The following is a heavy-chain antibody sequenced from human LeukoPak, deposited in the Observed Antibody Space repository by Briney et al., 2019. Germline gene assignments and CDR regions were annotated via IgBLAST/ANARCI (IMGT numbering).Heavy chain of an antibody. CDR2: VYSSGNT. J-gene: IGHJ3*02. CDR3: ARRLRAFDI. Sequence: SETLSLTCTVSGGSISSYYWSWIRQPPGKGLEWIGIVYSSGNTYYNPSLKSRVTISVDTSKNQFSLKLSSVTAADTAVYYCARRLRAFDIWGQGTMVTVSS. CDR1: GGSISSYY. D-gene: IGHD3-16*01. V-gene: IGHV4-59*04.